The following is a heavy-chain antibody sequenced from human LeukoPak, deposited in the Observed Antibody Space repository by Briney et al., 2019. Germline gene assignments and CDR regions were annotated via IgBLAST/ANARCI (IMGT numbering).Heavy chain of an antibody. J-gene: IGHJ6*02. CDR1: GGSISSYY. CDR2: IYYSGST. Sequence: SETLSLTCTFSGGSISSYYWSWIRQPPGKGLEWIGYIYYSGSTNYNPSLKSRVTISVDTSKNQFSLKLSSVTAADTAVYYCARGHSSSWYSDYYYGMDVWGQGTTVTVSS. V-gene: IGHV4-59*13. D-gene: IGHD6-13*01. CDR3: ARGHSSSWYSDYYYGMDV.